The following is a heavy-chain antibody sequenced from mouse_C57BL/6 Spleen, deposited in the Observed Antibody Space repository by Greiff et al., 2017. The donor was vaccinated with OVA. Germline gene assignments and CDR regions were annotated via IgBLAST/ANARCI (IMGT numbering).Heavy chain of an antibody. CDR2: VYPYNGGT. Sequence: VQLKESGPVLVKPGPSVKISCKASGFTFTDYYMHWVKQSHGKSLEWIGLVYPYNGGTSYNQKFKGTATLTVDTSSSTAYMELNSLTSEDSAVYYCASPGQLRLHAMDYWGQGTSVTVSS. D-gene: IGHD3-2*02. CDR1: GFTFTDYY. J-gene: IGHJ4*01. V-gene: IGHV1-36*01. CDR3: ASPGQLRLHAMDY.